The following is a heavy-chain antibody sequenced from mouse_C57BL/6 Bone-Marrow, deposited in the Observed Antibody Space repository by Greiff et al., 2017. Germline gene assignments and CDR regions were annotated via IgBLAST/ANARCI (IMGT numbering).Heavy chain of an antibody. CDR1: GYTFTSYG. CDR2: IYPRSGNT. Sequence: VQLQQSGAELARPGASVKLSCKASGYTFTSYGISWVKQRTGQGLEWIGEIYPRSGNTYYNEKFKGKATLTADKSSSTAYMELRSLTSEDSAVYFCARRRDSSGPGFAYWGQGTLVTVSA. D-gene: IGHD3-2*02. CDR3: ARRRDSSGPGFAY. J-gene: IGHJ3*01. V-gene: IGHV1-81*01.